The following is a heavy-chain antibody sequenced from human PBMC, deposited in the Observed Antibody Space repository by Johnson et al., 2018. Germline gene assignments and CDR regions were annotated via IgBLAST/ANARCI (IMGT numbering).Heavy chain of an antibody. CDR2: ISYDGSNE. D-gene: IGHD1-7*01. Sequence: QVQLVESGGGVVQPGRSLRLSCAASGFTFSSYGMHWVRQAPGKGLEWVAIISYDGSNEYYTDSVKGRFTISRANSKNTVYLQMISLRAEDTVVYYCAKELEVRSGSALNIWGQGTMGTVSS. V-gene: IGHV3-30*18. CDR1: GFTFSSYG. CDR3: AKELEVRSGSALNI. J-gene: IGHJ3*02.